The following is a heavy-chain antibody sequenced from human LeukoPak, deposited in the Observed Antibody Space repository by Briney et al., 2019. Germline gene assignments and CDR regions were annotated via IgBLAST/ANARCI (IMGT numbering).Heavy chain of an antibody. CDR2: ISYDGTKT. CDR1: GFTSSSDA. D-gene: IGHD6-13*01. V-gene: IGHV3-30*04. CDR3: ARDPSSARYSDRWANNWFDP. Sequence: GRSLRLSCAASGFTSSSDAMHWVRQAPGKGPEWVALISYDGTKTYYTDSVKGRFTISRDNSKNTLYLQLNSLRAEDAAVYYCARDPSSARYSDRWANNWFDPWGQGTLVTVSS. J-gene: IGHJ5*02.